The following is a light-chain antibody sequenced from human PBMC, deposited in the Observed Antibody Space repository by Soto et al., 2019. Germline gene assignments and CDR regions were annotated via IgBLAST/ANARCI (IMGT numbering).Light chain of an antibody. J-gene: IGLJ2*01. Sequence: QSALTQPRSVSGSPGQSVTISCTGTSSDVGAYNYVSWYQRHPGKAPKLMLYDVNKRPSGVPDRFSGSKSGNTASLTISGLQADDEADYYCCSYAGSYIYVVFGGGTKLTVL. CDR1: SSDVGAYNY. V-gene: IGLV2-11*01. CDR3: CSYAGSYIYVV. CDR2: DVN.